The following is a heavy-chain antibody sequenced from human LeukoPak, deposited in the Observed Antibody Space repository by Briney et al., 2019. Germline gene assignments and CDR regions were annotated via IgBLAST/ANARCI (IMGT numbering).Heavy chain of an antibody. J-gene: IGHJ5*02. CDR1: GGSISSGGYY. CDR2: IYHSGST. CDR3: ARVVPRLYNWFDP. D-gene: IGHD3-10*01. Sequence: SETLSLTFTVSGGSISSGGYYWSWIRQPPGKGLEWIGYIYHSGSTYYNPSLKSRVTISVDRSKNQFSLKLSSVTAADTAVYYCARVVPRLYNWFDPWGQGTLVTVSS. V-gene: IGHV4-30-2*01.